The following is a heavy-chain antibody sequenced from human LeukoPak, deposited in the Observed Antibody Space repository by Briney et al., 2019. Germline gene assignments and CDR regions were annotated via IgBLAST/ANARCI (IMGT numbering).Heavy chain of an antibody. Sequence: GASVKVSCKASGYTFTSYGISWVRQAPGQGLEWMGWISAYNGNTNYAQKLQGRVTMTTDTSTSTAYMELRSLRSDDTAVYYCARDVRAKWLRPYFDYWGQGTLVTVSS. CDR3: ARDVRAKWLRPYFDY. J-gene: IGHJ4*02. CDR2: ISAYNGNT. V-gene: IGHV1-18*01. D-gene: IGHD5-12*01. CDR1: GYTFTSYG.